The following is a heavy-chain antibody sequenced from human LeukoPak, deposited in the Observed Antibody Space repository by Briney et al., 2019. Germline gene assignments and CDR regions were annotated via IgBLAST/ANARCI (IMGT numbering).Heavy chain of an antibody. CDR2: IWYDGSNK. CDR1: GFTFSSYG. D-gene: IGHD6-19*01. V-gene: IGHV3-33*03. CDR3: ALGWYAIDY. J-gene: IGHJ4*02. Sequence: GGSLRLSCAASGFTFSSYGMHWVRQAPGKGLEWVAVIWYDGSNKYYADSVKGRFTISRDNARNLVYLEMHSLRAEDTALYYCALGWYAIDYWGQGTLVTVSS.